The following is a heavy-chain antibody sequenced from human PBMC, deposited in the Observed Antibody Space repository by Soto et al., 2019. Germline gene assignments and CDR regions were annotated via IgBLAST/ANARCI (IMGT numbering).Heavy chain of an antibody. D-gene: IGHD3-22*01. CDR3: ARDPGRSSDRWRVMPVADGDYYRMDV. CDR2: IIPIFDTA. V-gene: IGHV1-69*06. Sequence: QVQLVQSGAEVKKPGSSVKVSCKASGGTFSSYGISWVRQAPGQGLEWMGGIIPIFDTAKYAQKFQGRVTITEDTSTSTAYMEVSSLRSEDTAVYYCARDPGRSSDRWRVMPVADGDYYRMDVWGQGTTVTV. CDR1: GGTFSSYG. J-gene: IGHJ6*02.